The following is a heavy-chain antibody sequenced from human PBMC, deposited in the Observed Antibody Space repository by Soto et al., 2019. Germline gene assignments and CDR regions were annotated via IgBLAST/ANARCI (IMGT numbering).Heavy chain of an antibody. CDR1: GFTFISYA. J-gene: IGHJ4*02. D-gene: IGHD4-17*01. Sequence: GRSLRLSYAASGFTFISYAMSWVRQAPGKGLEWVSAISGSSSTIYYADSVKGRFTISRDNAKNSLYLQMNSLRAEDTAVYYCARDLDRLGGQGTLVTVSS. CDR3: ARDLDRL. V-gene: IGHV3-48*01. CDR2: ISGSSSTI.